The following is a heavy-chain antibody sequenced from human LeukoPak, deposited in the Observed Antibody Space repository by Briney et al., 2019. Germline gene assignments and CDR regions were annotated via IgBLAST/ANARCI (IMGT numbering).Heavy chain of an antibody. V-gene: IGHV3-21*01. Sequence: PGGSLRLSCTASGFTFSSYSMNWVRQAPGKGLEWVSYISSSSSNIFYADSFKGRFTISRDNAQNSLYLQMNSLRVEDTAVYYCASFWLYGVKAFDYWGQGTLVTVSS. CDR3: ASFWLYGVKAFDY. J-gene: IGHJ4*02. CDR1: GFTFSSYS. D-gene: IGHD4-17*01. CDR2: ISSSSSNI.